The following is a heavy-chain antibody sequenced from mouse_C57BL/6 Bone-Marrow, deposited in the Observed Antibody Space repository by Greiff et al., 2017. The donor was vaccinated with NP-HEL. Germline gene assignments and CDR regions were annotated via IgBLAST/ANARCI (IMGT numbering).Heavy chain of an antibody. D-gene: IGHD2-4*01. CDR3: ARDYLFAY. Sequence: EVKVVESGPELVKPGDPVKISCKASGYSFTGYFMNWVMQSHGKSLEWIGRINPYNGDTFYNQKFKGKATLTVDKSSSTAHMELRSLTSEDSAVYYCARDYLFAYWGQGTLVTVSA. CDR1: GYSFTGYF. V-gene: IGHV1-20*01. CDR2: INPYNGDT. J-gene: IGHJ3*01.